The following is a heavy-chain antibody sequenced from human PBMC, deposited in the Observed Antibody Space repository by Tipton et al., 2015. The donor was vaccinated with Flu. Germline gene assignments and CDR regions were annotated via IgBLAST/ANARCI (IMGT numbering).Heavy chain of an antibody. J-gene: IGHJ5*02. CDR2: ISPYNGKI. CDR3: ARTAKIWRAVAGIQVWFDP. D-gene: IGHD6-19*01. CDR1: GYTFSSYG. Sequence: QLVQSGAEVKKAGASVKVSCKASGYTFSSYGISWVRQAPGQGLEWMGWISPYNGKIKYAKKFQGRVTMTTDTSTSTAYMELRSLRSDDTAVYYCARTAKIWRAVAGIQVWFDPWGQGTLVTVSS. V-gene: IGHV1-18*01.